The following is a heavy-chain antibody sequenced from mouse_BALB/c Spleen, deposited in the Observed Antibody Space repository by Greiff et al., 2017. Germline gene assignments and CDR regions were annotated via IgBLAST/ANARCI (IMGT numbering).Heavy chain of an antibody. CDR3: ASASFDY. CDR1: GYTFTDYY. J-gene: IGHJ2*01. V-gene: IGHV1-26*01. Sequence: EVQLQQSGPELVKPGASVKLSCKASGYTFTDYYMKWVKQSPGESLEWIGDINPNNGDTFYNQKFKGKATLTVDKSSSTAYMQLNSLTSEDSAVYYCASASFDYWGQGTTVTVSS. CDR2: INPNNGDT.